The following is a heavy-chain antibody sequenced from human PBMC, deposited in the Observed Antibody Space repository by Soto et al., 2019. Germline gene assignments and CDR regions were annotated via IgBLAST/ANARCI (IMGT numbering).Heavy chain of an antibody. CDR1: GGSISSGGYY. Sequence: SETLSLTCTVSGGSISSGGYYWSWIRQPPGKGMEWIGEINHSGSTNYNPSLKSRVTISVDTSKNQFSLRLSSVTAADTAIYYCARGRTGMDVWGQGTTVTVSS. V-gene: IGHV4-39*07. CDR2: INHSGST. CDR3: ARGRTGMDV. J-gene: IGHJ6*02.